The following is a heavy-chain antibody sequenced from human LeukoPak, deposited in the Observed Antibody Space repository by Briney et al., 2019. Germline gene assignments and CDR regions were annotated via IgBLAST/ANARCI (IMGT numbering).Heavy chain of an antibody. CDR3: ARGLGYCSSTSCYPNWFDP. J-gene: IGHJ5*02. CDR2: IYYSGST. Sequence: SETLSLTCTVSGGSISSYYWSWIRQPPGKGLEWIGYIYYSGSTNYNPSLKSRVTVSVDTSKNQFSLKLSSVTAADTAVYYCARGLGYCSSTSCYPNWFDPWGRGTLVTVSS. V-gene: IGHV4-59*01. CDR1: GGSISSYY. D-gene: IGHD2-2*01.